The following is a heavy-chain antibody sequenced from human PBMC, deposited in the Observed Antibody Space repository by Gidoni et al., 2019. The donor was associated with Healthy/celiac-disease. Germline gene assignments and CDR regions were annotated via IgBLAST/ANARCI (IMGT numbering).Heavy chain of an antibody. CDR2: IIPIFGTA. Sequence: QVQLVQSGAEVKKPGSSVKVSCKASGGTFSSYAISWVRQAPGQGLEWMGGIIPIFGTANYAQKFQGRVTITADESTSTAYMELSSLRSEDTAVYYCARDLNPCGGDCPRGAFDIWGQGTMVTVSS. J-gene: IGHJ3*02. CDR3: ARDLNPCGGDCPRGAFDI. D-gene: IGHD2-21*01. V-gene: IGHV1-69*01. CDR1: GGTFSSYA.